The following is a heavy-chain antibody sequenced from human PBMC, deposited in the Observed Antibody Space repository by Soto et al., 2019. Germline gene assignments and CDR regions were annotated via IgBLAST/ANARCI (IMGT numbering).Heavy chain of an antibody. D-gene: IGHD3-10*01. CDR1: GGTFSSYA. V-gene: IGHV1-69*01. J-gene: IGHJ4*02. Sequence: QVQLVQSGAEVKKPGSSVKVSCKASGGTFSSYAISWVRQAPGQGLEWMGGIIPIFGTAKYAQKFQGRVTITADESTSTAYMELSILISEDTAVYYCARDRYGSGSYYFDYWGQGTLVTVSS. CDR3: ARDRYGSGSYYFDY. CDR2: IIPIFGTA.